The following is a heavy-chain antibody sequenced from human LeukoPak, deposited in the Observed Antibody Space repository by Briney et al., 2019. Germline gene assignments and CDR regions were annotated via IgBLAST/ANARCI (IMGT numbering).Heavy chain of an antibody. CDR1: GGSISSYY. CDR3: ARSTVAGTRKVDY. CDR2: IYYSGST. J-gene: IGHJ4*02. V-gene: IGHV4-59*08. Sequence: SETLSLTCTVSGGSISSYYWSWIRQPPGKGLEWIGYIYYSGSTYYNPSLKSRVTISVDTSKSQFSLKLSSVTAADTAVYYCARSTVAGTRKVDYWGQGTLVTVSS. D-gene: IGHD6-19*01.